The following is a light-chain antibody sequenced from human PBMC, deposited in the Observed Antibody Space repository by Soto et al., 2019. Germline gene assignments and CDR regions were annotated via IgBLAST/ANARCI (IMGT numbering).Light chain of an antibody. Sequence: EIVMTQSPATLSVSPEERATLSCRASQSVSSNLAWYQQKPGQAPRLLIYGASTRATGIPARFSGSGSGTEFTLTISSLQSEDFAVYYCQKYNNWLLITFGQGTRLEIK. CDR2: GAS. CDR1: QSVSSN. J-gene: IGKJ5*01. CDR3: QKYNNWLLIT. V-gene: IGKV3-15*01.